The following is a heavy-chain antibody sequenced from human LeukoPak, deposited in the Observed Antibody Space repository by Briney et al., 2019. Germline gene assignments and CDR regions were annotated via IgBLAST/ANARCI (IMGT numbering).Heavy chain of an antibody. V-gene: IGHV3-11*01. Sequence: GGSLRLSCAASGFTFSDYYMSWIRQAPGKGLEWVSYISSSGSTVYYADSVKGRFTISRDNAKNSLYLQMNSLRAEDTAVYYCARDYYYYDSSGYYYWGQGTLVTVSS. CDR2: ISSSGSTV. J-gene: IGHJ4*02. D-gene: IGHD3-22*01. CDR3: ARDYYYYDSSGYYY. CDR1: GFTFSDYY.